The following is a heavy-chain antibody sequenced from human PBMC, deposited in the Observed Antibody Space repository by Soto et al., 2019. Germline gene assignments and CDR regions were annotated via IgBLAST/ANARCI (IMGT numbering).Heavy chain of an antibody. J-gene: IGHJ4*02. D-gene: IGHD4-17*01. CDR2: IRSKAYGGTT. Sequence: GGSLRLSCTASGFTFGDYAMSWFRQAPGKGLEWVGFIRSKAYGGTTEYAASVKGRFTISRDDSKSIAYLQMNSLKTEDTAVYYCTRSAVIDTVEAPFAYWGQGTLVTVSS. CDR1: GFTFGDYA. V-gene: IGHV3-49*03. CDR3: TRSAVIDTVEAPFAY.